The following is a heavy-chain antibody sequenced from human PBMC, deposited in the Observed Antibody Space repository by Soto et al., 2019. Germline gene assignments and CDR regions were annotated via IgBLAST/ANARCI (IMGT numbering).Heavy chain of an antibody. CDR3: VRDLSAYNWFDL. Sequence: GGSLRLSCAASGFTFISYTMNWVRQAPGKGLEWVSSISGSRSYIYYADSVKGRFTISRDNAKSSLFLQMNSLRVEDTAVYYCVRDLSAYNWFDLWGPGILVTVSS. V-gene: IGHV3-21*01. CDR1: GFTFISYT. CDR2: ISGSRSYI. J-gene: IGHJ5*01.